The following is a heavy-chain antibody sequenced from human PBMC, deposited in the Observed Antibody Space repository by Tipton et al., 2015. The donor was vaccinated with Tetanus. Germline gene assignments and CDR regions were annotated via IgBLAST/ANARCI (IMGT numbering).Heavy chain of an antibody. Sequence: SLRLSCAASGFTFDDYGMSWVRQAPGKGLEWVSGINWNGGSTGYADSVKGRFTISRDNAKNSLYLQMNSLRAEDTAVYYCARDRIMITFGAVGYWGQGTLVTVSS. CDR2: INWNGGST. CDR1: GFTFDDYG. J-gene: IGHJ4*02. V-gene: IGHV3-20*04. CDR3: ARDRIMITFGAVGY. D-gene: IGHD3-16*01.